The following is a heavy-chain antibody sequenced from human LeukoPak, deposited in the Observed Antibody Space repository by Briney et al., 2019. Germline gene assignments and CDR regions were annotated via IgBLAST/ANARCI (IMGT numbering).Heavy chain of an antibody. Sequence: GGSLRLSCAASGFTFSSYGMSWVRQAPGKGLEWVSVISASGGSTYYADSVKGRFTISRDNSKNTLYLQMNSLRAEDTAVYYCAKVHYYDSRYYYYYMDVWGKGTTVTISS. CDR3: AKVHYYDSRYYYYYMDV. V-gene: IGHV3-23*01. J-gene: IGHJ6*03. CDR1: GFTFSSYG. D-gene: IGHD3-22*01. CDR2: ISASGGST.